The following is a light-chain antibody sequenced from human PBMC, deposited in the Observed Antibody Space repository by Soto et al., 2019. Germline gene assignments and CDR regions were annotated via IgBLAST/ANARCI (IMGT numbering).Light chain of an antibody. CDR3: LQYNNWPRT. J-gene: IGKJ2*02. Sequence: EIVMTQSPATLSVSPGERATLSCRASQSVSSNLAWYQQKPGQAPRLLIYGASTRATGFPARFSGSGSGTEFPLTISSLQSEDFAVYYCLQYNNWPRTFGQGTKLEIK. CDR2: GAS. V-gene: IGKV3-15*01. CDR1: QSVSSN.